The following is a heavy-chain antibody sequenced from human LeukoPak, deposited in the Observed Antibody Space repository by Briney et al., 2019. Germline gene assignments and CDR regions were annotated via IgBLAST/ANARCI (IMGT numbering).Heavy chain of an antibody. J-gene: IGHJ4*02. V-gene: IGHV1-18*01. D-gene: IGHD4-17*01. CDR3: VRVGSAYGDPLEFDF. Sequence: GASVKVSCKASGYSFDKFGISWVRQAPGRGLEWMGWISGHNGNTDSAQKFQDRVTITTDNSMTTAYLELRSLRSDDTAVYFCVRVGSAYGDPLEFDFWGQGTLVTVSS. CDR2: ISGHNGNT. CDR1: GYSFDKFG.